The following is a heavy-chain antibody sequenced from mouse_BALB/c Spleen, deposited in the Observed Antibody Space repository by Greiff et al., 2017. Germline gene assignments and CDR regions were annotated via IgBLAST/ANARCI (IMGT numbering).Heavy chain of an antibody. D-gene: IGHD1-1*01. V-gene: IGHV1-14*01. J-gene: IGHJ1*01. CDR2: INPYNDGT. Sequence: VQLQQSGPELVKPGASVKMSCKASGYTFTSYVMHWVKQKPGQGLEWIGYINPYNDGTKYNEKFKGKATLTSDKSSSTAYMELSSLTSEDSAVYYCERMRGYGSSWYFDVWGAGTTVTVSS. CDR3: ERMRGYGSSWYFDV. CDR1: GYTFTSYV.